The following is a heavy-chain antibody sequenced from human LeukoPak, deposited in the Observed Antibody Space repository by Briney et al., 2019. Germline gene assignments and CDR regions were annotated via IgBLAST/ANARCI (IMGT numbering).Heavy chain of an antibody. V-gene: IGHV3-23*01. CDR3: AKKVGLVSAPLYYFDV. J-gene: IGHJ4*02. CDR1: GFTFSSYA. Sequence: GGSLRLSCAASGFTFSSYAMSWVRQAPGKGLESVSAISGPAGSWDYADSVKGRFTISRDNSKNTLFLQMNSLRAEDTAIYYCAKKVGLVSAPLYYFDVWGQGTLVTVSS. CDR2: ISGPAGSW. D-gene: IGHD5/OR15-5a*01.